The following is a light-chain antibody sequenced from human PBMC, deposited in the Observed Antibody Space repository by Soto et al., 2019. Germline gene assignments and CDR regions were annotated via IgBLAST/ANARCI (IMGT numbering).Light chain of an antibody. J-gene: IGKJ1*01. V-gene: IGKV3-20*01. Sequence: EIVLTQSPGTLSLSPGERATLSCRASQSVSSNSLAWYQQKPGQAPRPLIHGASSRATGIPDRFSGSGSGTDFTLTISRLEPEDFAVYYCQQYGRSPTFGQGTKVDIK. CDR2: GAS. CDR1: QSVSSNS. CDR3: QQYGRSPT.